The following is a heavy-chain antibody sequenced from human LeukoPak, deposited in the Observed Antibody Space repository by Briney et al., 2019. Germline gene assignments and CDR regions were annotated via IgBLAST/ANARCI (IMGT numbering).Heavy chain of an antibody. CDR1: DYTFTSYG. Sequence: ASVKVSCNASDYTFTSYGISWVRQAPGQGLEWMGWISAYNGNTNYAQKLQGRVTMTTDTSTSTAYMELRSLRSDDTAVYYCASLNWGTDFDYWGQGTLVTVSS. CDR3: ASLNWGTDFDY. V-gene: IGHV1-18*01. J-gene: IGHJ4*02. CDR2: ISAYNGNT. D-gene: IGHD7-27*01.